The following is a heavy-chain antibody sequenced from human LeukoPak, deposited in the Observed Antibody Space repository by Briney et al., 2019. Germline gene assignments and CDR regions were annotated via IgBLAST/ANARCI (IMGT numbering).Heavy chain of an antibody. J-gene: IGHJ4*02. Sequence: GGSLRLSCAASGFTFSDFAMSWVRQTPGKGLEWVSSISGSGGSTYYADSVKGRFTTSRDNSKNTLFLQMNSLRVEDTAVYYCAKDSPTAMITFNFDYWGQGSLVTVSS. CDR3: AKDSPTAMITFNFDY. V-gene: IGHV3-23*01. CDR2: ISGSGGST. CDR1: GFTFSDFA. D-gene: IGHD3-16*01.